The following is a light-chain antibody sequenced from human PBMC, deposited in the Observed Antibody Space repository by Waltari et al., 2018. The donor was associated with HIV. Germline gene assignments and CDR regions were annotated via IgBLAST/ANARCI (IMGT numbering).Light chain of an antibody. CDR2: RND. CDR1: KSNLGNNY. J-gene: IGLJ2*01. CDR3: ASWDDNLGHWI. V-gene: IGLV1-47*01. Sequence: QPKMTQAPSASKTPGQRIAMSCSGRKSNLGNNYIYWYQQIAGAAPRLVMARNDQRPAGVPDRFSGTKSGTSAFLAITGLRLDDEATYVCASWDDNLGHWIFGGGTKLTVL.